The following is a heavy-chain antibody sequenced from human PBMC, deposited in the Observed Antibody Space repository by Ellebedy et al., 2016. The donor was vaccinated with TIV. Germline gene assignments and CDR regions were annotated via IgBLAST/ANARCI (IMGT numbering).Heavy chain of an antibody. CDR2: ISYDGSNK. J-gene: IGHJ4*02. Sequence: GESLKISCAASGFTFSSYSMHWVRQAPGKGLEWVVVISYDGSNKYYADSVKGRFTISRDNSKNTLYLQMNSLRAEDTAVYYCARPLFYSSSWYIPLGYWGQGTRVTVSA. CDR3: ARPLFYSSSWYIPLGY. V-gene: IGHV3-30-3*01. CDR1: GFTFSSYS. D-gene: IGHD6-13*01.